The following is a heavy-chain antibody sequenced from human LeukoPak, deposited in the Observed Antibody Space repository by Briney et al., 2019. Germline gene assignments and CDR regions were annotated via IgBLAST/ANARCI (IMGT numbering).Heavy chain of an antibody. D-gene: IGHD7-27*01. V-gene: IGHV4-39*07. CDR2: IHHSGTS. CDR3: ARGPHYALGIYFDY. Sequence: SETLSLTCTVSGGSISGDAYYWGWIRQPPGKALEWIGFIHHSGTSYHSPSLKSRITLSVDTSKKQFSLRMTSVTAADTAVYYCARGPHYALGIYFDYWGQGTLVTVSS. J-gene: IGHJ4*02. CDR1: GGSISGDAYY.